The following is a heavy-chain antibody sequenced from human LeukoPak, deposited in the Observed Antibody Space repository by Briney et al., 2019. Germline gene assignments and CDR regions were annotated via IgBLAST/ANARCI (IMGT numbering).Heavy chain of an antibody. CDR2: IYPGDSDT. V-gene: IGHV5-51*01. CDR3: ARPALYCSSTVCPPYMDV. Sequence: KAGESLKISCKGSGYSFTSYWIGWVRQMPGKGLEWMGIIYPGDSDTRYSPSFQGQVTISADKSISTAYLQWSSLKASDTATYYCARPALYCSSTVCPPYMDVWGKGTTVTVSS. D-gene: IGHD2-2*01. CDR1: GYSFTSYW. J-gene: IGHJ6*03.